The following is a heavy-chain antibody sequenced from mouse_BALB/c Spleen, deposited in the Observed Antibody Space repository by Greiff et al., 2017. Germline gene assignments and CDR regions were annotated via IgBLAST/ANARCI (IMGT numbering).Heavy chain of an antibody. D-gene: IGHD2-10*01. CDR2: IYPGDGDT. J-gene: IGHJ2*01. Sequence: QVQLQQSGAELARPGASVKLSCKASGYTFTSYWMQWVKQRPGQGLEWIGAIYPGDGDTRYTQKFKGKATLTADKSSSTAYMQLSSLASEDSAVYYCARGAYYGNYFDYWGQGTTLTVSS. V-gene: IGHV1-87*01. CDR1: GYTFTSYW. CDR3: ARGAYYGNYFDY.